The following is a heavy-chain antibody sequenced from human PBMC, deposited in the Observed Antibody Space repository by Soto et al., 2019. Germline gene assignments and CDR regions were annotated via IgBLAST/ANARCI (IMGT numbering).Heavy chain of an antibody. V-gene: IGHV4-59*08. Sequence: QVQLQESGPGLVKPSETLSLTCTVSGGSISSYYWSWIRQPPGKGLEWIGYIYYSGSTNYYPSLKSRVTISVDTSKNQFSLKLSSVTAADTAVYYCARTTVTTPDYWGQGTLVTVSS. CDR1: GGSISSYY. J-gene: IGHJ4*02. CDR3: ARTTVTTPDY. D-gene: IGHD4-17*01. CDR2: IYYSGST.